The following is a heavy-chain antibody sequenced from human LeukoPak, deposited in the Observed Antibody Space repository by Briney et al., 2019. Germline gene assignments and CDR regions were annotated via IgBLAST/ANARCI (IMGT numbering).Heavy chain of an antibody. J-gene: IGHJ4*02. CDR3: ARVVPAAQGDY. Sequence: SETLSLTCTVSGYSISSGYYWGWIRQPPGKGLEWIGSIYHSGSTYYNPSLKSRLTISADTSKNQFSLRLSSVTAADTAVYYCARVVPAAQGDYWGQGTLVTVSS. CDR2: IYHSGST. D-gene: IGHD2-2*01. CDR1: GYSISSGYY. V-gene: IGHV4-38-2*02.